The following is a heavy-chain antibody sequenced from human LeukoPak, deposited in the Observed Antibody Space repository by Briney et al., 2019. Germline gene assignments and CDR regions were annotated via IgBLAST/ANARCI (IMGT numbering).Heavy chain of an antibody. Sequence: SETLSPTCAVYGGSLSGYYCSWIRQVPGKGLEWVGEINYSESTNYNPSLKSRVTLSVDTSKNQFSLKLSSVTAVDTAVYYCASWRGSGLYYFDYWGQGTLVTVSS. CDR1: GGSLSGYY. V-gene: IGHV4-34*01. J-gene: IGHJ4*02. D-gene: IGHD3-3*01. CDR2: INYSEST. CDR3: ASWRGSGLYYFDY.